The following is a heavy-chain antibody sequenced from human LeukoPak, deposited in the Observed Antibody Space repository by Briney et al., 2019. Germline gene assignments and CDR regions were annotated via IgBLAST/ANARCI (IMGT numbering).Heavy chain of an antibody. V-gene: IGHV3-23*01. CDR1: GFIFNRYA. J-gene: IGHJ4*01. Sequence: GGSLRLPCAASGFIFNRYAMSWLRQAPGKGLEWVSAIGGSIGSTYYADSVKGRFTISRDNSKNTLYLQMNSLRAEDTAVYYCAKDRRGYSGYDRDSFEYWGQGTLVTVSS. CDR3: AKDRRGYSGYDRDSFEY. CDR2: IGGSIGST. D-gene: IGHD5-12*01.